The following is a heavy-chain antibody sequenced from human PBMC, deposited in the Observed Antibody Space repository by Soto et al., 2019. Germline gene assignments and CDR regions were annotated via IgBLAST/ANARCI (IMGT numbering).Heavy chain of an antibody. CDR2: INAGNGNT. Sequence: ASVKVSGKASGYTFTSYAMHWVRQAPGQRLEWMGWINAGNGNTKYSQKFQGRVTITRDTSASTAYMELSSLRSEDTAVYYCARVRLLPSYYYGMDVWGQGTTVTVSS. CDR3: ARVRLLPSYYYGMDV. CDR1: GYTFTSYA. J-gene: IGHJ6*02. V-gene: IGHV1-3*01. D-gene: IGHD2-15*01.